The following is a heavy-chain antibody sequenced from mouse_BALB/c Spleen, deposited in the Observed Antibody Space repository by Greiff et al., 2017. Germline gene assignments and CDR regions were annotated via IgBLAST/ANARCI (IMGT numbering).Heavy chain of an antibody. Sequence: EVKLQESGGGLVQPGGSLRLSCATSGFTFTDYYMSWVRQPPGKALEWLGFIRNKANGYTTEYSASVKGRFTISRDNSQSILYLQMNTLRAEDSATYYCARDSWYFDVWGAGTTVTVSS. CDR3: ARDSWYFDV. CDR1: GFTFTDYY. CDR2: IRNKANGYTT. V-gene: IGHV7-3*02. J-gene: IGHJ1*01.